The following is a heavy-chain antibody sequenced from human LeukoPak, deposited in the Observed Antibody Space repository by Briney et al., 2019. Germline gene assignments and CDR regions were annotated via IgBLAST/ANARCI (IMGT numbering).Heavy chain of an antibody. CDR2: ISSSRSYI. Sequence: PGGSLRLSCAASGFTFSSYNMNWVRQAPGKGLEWVSSISSSRSYISYADSVKGRFTISRDNAKNSLYLQMNSLRAEDTAVYYCARRLAGLYGDYYFDYWGQGTLVTVSS. CDR1: GFTFSSYN. CDR3: ARRLAGLYGDYYFDY. D-gene: IGHD4-17*01. V-gene: IGHV3-21*01. J-gene: IGHJ4*02.